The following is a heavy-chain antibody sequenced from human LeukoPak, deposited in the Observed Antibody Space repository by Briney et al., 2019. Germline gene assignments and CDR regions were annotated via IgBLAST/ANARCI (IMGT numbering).Heavy chain of an antibody. J-gene: IGHJ4*02. CDR1: GGSISNNY. D-gene: IGHD6-19*01. V-gene: IGHV4-59*08. CDR2: IFYSGSS. Sequence: PSETLSLTCSVSGGSISNNYWSWFRQPPGKGLEWMGYIFYSGSSDSNPSLKSRVTISVDTSKNQFSLKLTSVTAADTAVYYCARRYSNGWYFDYWGQGTLVTVSS. CDR3: ARRYSNGWYFDY.